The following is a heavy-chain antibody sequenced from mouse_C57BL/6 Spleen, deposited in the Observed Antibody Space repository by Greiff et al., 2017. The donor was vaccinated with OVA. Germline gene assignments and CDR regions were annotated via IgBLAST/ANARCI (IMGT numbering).Heavy chain of an antibody. V-gene: IGHV3-6*01. J-gene: IGHJ4*01. CDR1: GYSITSGYY. CDR2: ISYDGSN. D-gene: IGHD2-4*01. CDR3: ARDLDDYDVDY. Sequence: EVQVVESGPGLVKPSQSLSLTCSVTGYSITSGYYWNWIRQFPGNKLEWMGYISYDGSNNYNPSLKNRISITRDTSKNQFFLKLNSVTTEDTATYYCARDLDDYDVDYWGQGTSVTVSS.